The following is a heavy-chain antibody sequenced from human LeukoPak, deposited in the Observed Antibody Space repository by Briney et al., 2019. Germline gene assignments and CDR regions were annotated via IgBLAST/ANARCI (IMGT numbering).Heavy chain of an antibody. J-gene: IGHJ4*02. V-gene: IGHV4-30-4*01. CDR1: GGSISSGDYY. CDR2: IYYSGST. Sequence: SQTLSLTCTVSGGSISSGDYYWSWIRQPPGKGLEWIGYIYYSGSTYYNPSLKSRVTISVDTSKNQFSLKLSSVTAADTAVYYCARVGYYGSSGYYDEDWGQGTLVTVSS. CDR3: ARVGYYGSSGYYDED. D-gene: IGHD3-22*01.